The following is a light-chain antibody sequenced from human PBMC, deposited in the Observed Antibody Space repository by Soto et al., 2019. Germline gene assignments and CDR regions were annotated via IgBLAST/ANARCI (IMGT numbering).Light chain of an antibody. CDR3: HELKTYPFT. J-gene: IGKJ3*01. V-gene: IGKV1-9*01. CDR1: QAISTY. CDR2: ATS. Sequence: DVQLTQSPSFLSASIGDRVTITCRASQAISTYSAWYQQKPGKAPNLLIYATSTLQSGVSSRFSGSGSGPEFTLTNTSVHTEEFATDYCHELKTYPFTFGPGTKVDL.